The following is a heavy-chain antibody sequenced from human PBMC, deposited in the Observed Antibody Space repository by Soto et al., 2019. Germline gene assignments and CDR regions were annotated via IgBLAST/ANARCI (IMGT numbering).Heavy chain of an antibody. J-gene: IGHJ6*02. Sequence: EVQLVESGGHLVQPGGSLRLSCAASGFTFSRYSMHWVRQAPGKGLEWVSYITSSSGTIFYADSVKGRFTTSRDNAKNSLYLQMNSLRDEDTAVYYCARDGGRSYGKDVWGQGTTVTVSS. CDR1: GFTFSRYS. CDR2: ITSSSGTI. V-gene: IGHV3-48*02. D-gene: IGHD2-15*01. CDR3: ARDGGRSYGKDV.